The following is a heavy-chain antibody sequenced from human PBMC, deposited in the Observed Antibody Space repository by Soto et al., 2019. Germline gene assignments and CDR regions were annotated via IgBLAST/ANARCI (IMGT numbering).Heavy chain of an antibody. V-gene: IGHV3-21*01. CDR3: GRSPRNGDTDV. J-gene: IGHJ6*02. CDR1: GFTFNSYS. Sequence: EVRLVESGGGLVKPGGSLRLSCAASGFTFNSYSMNWVRQVPGKGLEWVSSITSGSTFIYYAASVKGRFTFTRDCALNSLFLQMNSLSSEHTAMYYWGRSPRNGDTDVCGPGTKVTVS. CDR2: ITSGSTFI. D-gene: IGHD2-8*01.